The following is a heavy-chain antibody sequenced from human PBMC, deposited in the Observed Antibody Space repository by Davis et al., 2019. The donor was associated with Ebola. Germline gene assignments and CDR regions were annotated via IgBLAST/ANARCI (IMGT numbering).Heavy chain of an antibody. CDR1: GFTFSSYA. J-gene: IGHJ4*02. D-gene: IGHD3-3*01. V-gene: IGHV3-30-3*01. CDR2: ISYDGSNK. Sequence: GESLKISCAASGFTFSSYAMHWVRQAPGKGLEWVAVISYDGSNKYYADSVKGRFTISRDNSKNTLYLQMNSLRAEDTAVYYCARTGSITIFGVVHSPWGGGFDYWGQGTLVTVSS. CDR3: ARTGSITIFGVVHSPWGGGFDY.